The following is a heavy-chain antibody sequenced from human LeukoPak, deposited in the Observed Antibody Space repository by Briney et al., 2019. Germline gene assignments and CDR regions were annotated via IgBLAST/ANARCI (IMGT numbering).Heavy chain of an antibody. J-gene: IGHJ4*02. CDR3: ARRNRRIAAPLDY. CDR2: IYYSGST. D-gene: IGHD6-13*01. Sequence: SQTLSLTCTVSGGSISSGDYYWSWIRQPPGKGLEWIGYIYYSGSTYYNPSLKSRVTISVDTSKNQFSLKLSSVTAADTAVYYCARRNRRIAAPLDYWGQGTLVTVSS. V-gene: IGHV4-30-4*01. CDR1: GGSISSGDYY.